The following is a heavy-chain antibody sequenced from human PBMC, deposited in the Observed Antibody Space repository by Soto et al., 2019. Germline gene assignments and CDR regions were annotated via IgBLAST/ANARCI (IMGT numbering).Heavy chain of an antibody. J-gene: IGHJ6*03. V-gene: IGHV3-33*06. CDR3: AKAIIAARPYDYYYMDV. CDR2: IWYDGSNK. D-gene: IGHD6-6*01. CDR1: GFTFRNSG. Sequence: GGSLRLSCAASGFTFRNSGMHWVRQAPGKGLEWMAVIWYDGSNKYYADAVKGRFTISRDNSKITLYLQMNSLRAEDTAVYYCAKAIIAARPYDYYYMDVWGKGTTVTVSS.